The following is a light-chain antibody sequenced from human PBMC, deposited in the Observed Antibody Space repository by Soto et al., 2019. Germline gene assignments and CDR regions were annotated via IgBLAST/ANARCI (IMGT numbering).Light chain of an antibody. J-gene: IGLJ2*01. CDR3: RAYRSSTTLA. V-gene: IGLV2-14*01. Sequence: QSVLTQPGSVSGSPGQSITISCTGTSSDVGGYNSVSWYQQHPGKAPKLIIYEVNYRPVGVSNRFSGSKSGNTASLTISGLQAEDEGDYHCRAYRSSTTLAFGRGAKVTAL. CDR2: EVN. CDR1: SSDVGGYNS.